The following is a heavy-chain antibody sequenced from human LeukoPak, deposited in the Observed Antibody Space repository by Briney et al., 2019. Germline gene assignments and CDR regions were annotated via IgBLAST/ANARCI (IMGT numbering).Heavy chain of an antibody. Sequence: GASVKVSCKASGYTFTSYYMHWVRQAPGQGLEWMGIINPSGGSTSYAQKFQGRVTMTRDTSTSTVYMELSSLRSEDTAVYYCAVTYYDILTGYYTGSNWFDPWGQGTLVTVSS. CDR2: INPSGGST. CDR3: AVTYYDILTGYYTGSNWFDP. J-gene: IGHJ5*02. V-gene: IGHV1-46*01. D-gene: IGHD3-9*01. CDR1: GYTFTSYY.